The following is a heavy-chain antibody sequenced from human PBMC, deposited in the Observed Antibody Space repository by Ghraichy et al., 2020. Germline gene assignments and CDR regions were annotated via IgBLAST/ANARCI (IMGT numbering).Heavy chain of an antibody. Sequence: SETLSLTCTVSGGSISTYYWSWVRQPAGKGLEWLGRIYVSGSTNYNPSLKSRVTMSVDTSKNQFSLKLSSVTAADTAVYYCARGGDHIVVVTAIWADALDIWGQGTMVTVSS. V-gene: IGHV4-4*07. CDR2: IYVSGST. D-gene: IGHD2-21*02. J-gene: IGHJ3*02. CDR1: GGSISTYY. CDR3: ARGGDHIVVVTAIWADALDI.